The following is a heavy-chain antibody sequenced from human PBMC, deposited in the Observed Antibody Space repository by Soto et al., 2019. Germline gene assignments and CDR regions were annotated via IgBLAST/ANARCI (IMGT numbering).Heavy chain of an antibody. CDR2: ISSDGSIGSST. V-gene: IGHV3-74*01. D-gene: IGHD6-13*01. Sequence: GGSLRLSCAASGFTSSGSWMHWVRQAPGKGLLWVSRISSDGSIGSSTTYADSVKGRFTISRDNAKNTLYLQMNSLRVEDTAVYYCAREYHSSRFFDYWGQGTLVTVSS. CDR3: AREYHSSRFFDY. J-gene: IGHJ4*02. CDR1: GFTSSGSW.